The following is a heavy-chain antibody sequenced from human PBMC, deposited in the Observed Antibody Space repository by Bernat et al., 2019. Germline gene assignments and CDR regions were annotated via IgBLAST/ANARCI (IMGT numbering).Heavy chain of an antibody. Sequence: QVQLQQWGAGLLKPSETLSLTCAVYGESFSGHFWTCVRQSPGKGLEWIGQISHTGSANYNPSLKSRVTISVDASKNQFSLKLSSVTAADTAVYYCARRTQRAPLDYWGQGTLVAVSS. J-gene: IGHJ4*02. V-gene: IGHV4-34*01. CDR3: ARRTQRAPLDY. CDR1: GESFSGHF. CDR2: ISHTGSA. D-gene: IGHD1/OR15-1a*01.